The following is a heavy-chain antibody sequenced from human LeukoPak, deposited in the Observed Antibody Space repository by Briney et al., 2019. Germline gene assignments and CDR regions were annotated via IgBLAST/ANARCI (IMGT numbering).Heavy chain of an antibody. CDR1: GDTFTSYG. V-gene: IGHV1-18*01. CDR3: ARGRFLECLWPYYYYGMDV. J-gene: IGHJ6*02. Sequence: ASVKVSCKASGDTFTSYGISWVRQAPGQGLEWMGWIIAYNGNTNYAQKLQGRVTMTTDTSTSTAYMELRSLRSEDTAVYYCARGRFLECLWPYYYYGMDVWGQGTTVTVSS. D-gene: IGHD3-3*01. CDR2: IIAYNGNT.